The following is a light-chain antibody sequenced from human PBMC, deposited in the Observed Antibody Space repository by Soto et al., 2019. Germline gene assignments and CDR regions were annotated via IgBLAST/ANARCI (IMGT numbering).Light chain of an antibody. CDR2: DAS. Sequence: EIVLTQSPATLSLSPGERATRSCRASQSVRSYLAWYQQKPGQSPRLLIYDASKRATGIPARFSGSGSGTDFTLTINSLEPEDFAVYYCQHRSAWPITFGGGTKVEIK. V-gene: IGKV3-11*01. CDR3: QHRSAWPIT. J-gene: IGKJ4*01. CDR1: QSVRSY.